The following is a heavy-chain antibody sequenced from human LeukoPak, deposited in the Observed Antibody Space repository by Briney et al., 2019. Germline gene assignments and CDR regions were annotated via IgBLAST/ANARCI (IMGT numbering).Heavy chain of an antibody. CDR1: GFTFSSYA. D-gene: IGHD2-2*01. J-gene: IGHJ4*02. CDR2: ISGSGGST. CDR3: AKGHGYCSSTSCYGVFQY. Sequence: GGSLRLSCVASGFTFSSYAMSWVRQAPGKGLEWVSAISGSGGSTYYADSVKGRFTISRDNSKNTLYLQMNSLRAEDTAVYYCAKGHGYCSSTSCYGVFQYWGQGTLVTVSS. V-gene: IGHV3-23*01.